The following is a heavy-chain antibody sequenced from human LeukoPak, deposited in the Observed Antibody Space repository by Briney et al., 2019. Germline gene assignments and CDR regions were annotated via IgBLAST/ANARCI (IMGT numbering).Heavy chain of an antibody. D-gene: IGHD2-21*02. V-gene: IGHV1-8*03. CDR2: MNPNSGNT. CDR1: GYTFTSYD. Sequence: ASVKVSCKASGYTFTSYDMNWVRQATGQGLEWMGWMNPNSGNTGYAQKFQGRVTITRNTSISTAYMELSSLRSEDTAVYYCARVGGGWHMRGGDSTNNYYYYMDVWGKGTTVTVSS. CDR3: ARVGGGWHMRGGDSTNNYYYYMDV. J-gene: IGHJ6*03.